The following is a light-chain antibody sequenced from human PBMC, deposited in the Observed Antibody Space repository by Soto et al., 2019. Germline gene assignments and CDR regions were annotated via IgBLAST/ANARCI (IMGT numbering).Light chain of an antibody. CDR1: QNINTY. J-gene: IGKJ2*01. Sequence: DIQMTQSPSTLSASVGDRVTFSCRASQNINTYLAWYQQRQGKALKLLIYKASTLKSGVPSRFSGSGSGTEFTLTISSLQPDDFATYYCQQCSSYYTFGQGTKLEIK. V-gene: IGKV1-5*03. CDR2: KAS. CDR3: QQCSSYYT.